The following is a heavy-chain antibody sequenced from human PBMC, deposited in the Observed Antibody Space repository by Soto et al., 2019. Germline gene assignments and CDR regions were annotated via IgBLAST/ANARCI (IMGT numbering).Heavy chain of an antibody. CDR2: INSDGSST. V-gene: IGHV3-74*01. D-gene: IGHD2-15*01. CDR1: GFTFSSYW. J-gene: IGHJ5*02. Sequence: PGGSLRLSCAASGFTFSSYWMHWVRQAPGKGLAWVSRINSDGSSTSYADSVKGRFTISRDNAKNTLYLQMNSLRAEDTAVYYCARGPIVVVVAATRRNWFDPWGQGTLVTVSS. CDR3: ARGPIVVVVAATRRNWFDP.